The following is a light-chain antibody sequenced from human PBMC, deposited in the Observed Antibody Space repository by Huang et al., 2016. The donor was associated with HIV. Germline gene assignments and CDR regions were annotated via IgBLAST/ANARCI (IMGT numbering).Light chain of an antibody. Sequence: DIQMTQSPSSLSASVGDRVTITCRARQSISNYLNWYQKKPGKAPKLLIYAASSLQSGVPSRFSGSGSGTDFTLTISSLQPEDSAAYYCQQSYSPRTFGPGTKVDIK. CDR1: QSISNY. J-gene: IGKJ3*01. CDR3: QQSYSPRT. V-gene: IGKV1-39*01. CDR2: AAS.